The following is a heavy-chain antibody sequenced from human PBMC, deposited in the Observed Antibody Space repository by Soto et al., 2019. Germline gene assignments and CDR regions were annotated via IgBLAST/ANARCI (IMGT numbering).Heavy chain of an antibody. D-gene: IGHD6-13*01. V-gene: IGHV4-34*01. CDR1: GGSFSGYY. CDR2: INHSGST. Sequence: SETLSLTCAVYGGSFSGYYWSWIRQPPGKGLEWIGEINHSGSTNYNPSLKSRVTISVDTSKNQFSLKLSSVTAADTAVYYCARERIAAAGLHIRYYMDVWGKGTTVTVSS. J-gene: IGHJ6*03. CDR3: ARERIAAAGLHIRYYMDV.